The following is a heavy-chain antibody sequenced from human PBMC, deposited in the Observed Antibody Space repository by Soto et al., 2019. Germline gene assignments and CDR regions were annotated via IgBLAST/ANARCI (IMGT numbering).Heavy chain of an antibody. D-gene: IGHD2-2*01. V-gene: IGHV3-15*01. CDR2: IKSKTDGGTT. Sequence: GGSLRLSCAASGFTFSNAWMSWVRQAPGKGLEWVGRIKSKTDGGTTDYAAPVKGRFTISRDDSKNTLYLQMNSLKTEDTAVYYCTTDPPYLLYWFDPWGQGTLVTVSS. J-gene: IGHJ5*02. CDR3: TTDPPYLLYWFDP. CDR1: GFTFSNAW.